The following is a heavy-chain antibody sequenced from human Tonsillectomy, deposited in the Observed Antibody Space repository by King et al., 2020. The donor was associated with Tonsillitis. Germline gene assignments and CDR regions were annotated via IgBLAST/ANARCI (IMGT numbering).Heavy chain of an antibody. V-gene: IGHV3-30*02. CDR2: IRYDGSNK. D-gene: IGHD3-22*01. J-gene: IGHJ4*02. CDR3: AKDFSSVSSGDYYLEVDHFDC. Sequence: VQLVESGGGVVQPGGSLRLSCAASGFTFSNYGMHWVRQAPGKGLEWVAFIRYDGSNKYYADSVKGRFTISRDNSKSTLYMQMNSLRAEDTAVYYCAKDFSSVSSGDYYLEVDHFDCWGQGTLVTVSS. CDR1: GFTFSNYG.